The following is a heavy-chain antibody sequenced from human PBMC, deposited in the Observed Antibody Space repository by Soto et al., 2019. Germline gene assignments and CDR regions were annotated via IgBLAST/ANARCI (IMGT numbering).Heavy chain of an antibody. Sequence: PSETLSLTCSVSGGSISSQSYYWGWIRQPPGKGLEYIGSIFYRGSTFYNTSPKGRVTLDVDTSKNQFSLRLSSVTATDTAVYFCARHSEGGTWNWGNYFDYWGQGALVTVSS. J-gene: IGHJ4*02. CDR3: ARHSEGGTWNWGNYFDY. CDR2: IFYRGST. CDR1: GGSISSQSYY. D-gene: IGHD1-7*01. V-gene: IGHV4-39*01.